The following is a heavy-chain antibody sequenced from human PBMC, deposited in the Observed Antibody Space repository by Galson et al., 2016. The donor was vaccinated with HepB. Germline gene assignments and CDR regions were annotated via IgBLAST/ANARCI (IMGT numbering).Heavy chain of an antibody. CDR2: ISSGGIAM. CDR1: GFRFSSFE. CDR3: ARDLDSYGPFDY. V-gene: IGHV3-48*03. D-gene: IGHD5-18*01. Sequence: SLRLSCAASGFRFSSFEMNWVRQAPGKGLEWVSFISSGGIAMYYADSVKGRFTIQKKQTKNSLYLQLNSLRAEDTAVYYCARDLDSYGPFDYWGQGTLVTVSS. J-gene: IGHJ4*02.